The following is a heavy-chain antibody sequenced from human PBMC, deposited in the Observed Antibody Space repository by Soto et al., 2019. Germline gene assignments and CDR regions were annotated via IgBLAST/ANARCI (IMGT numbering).Heavy chain of an antibody. V-gene: IGHV3-30*18. J-gene: IGHJ4*02. CDR2: ISFDGSKK. D-gene: IGHD2-15*01. CDR3: AKALSATHIHCYQGGYFDY. CDR1: GFTFCSYG. Sequence: QVQLVESGGGVVQPGRSLRLSCAASGFTFCSYGMSWVRQAPGKGLESVAVISFDGSKKYYADSEKGRFTITRDKSKKTQYLQMNSLRAEDTAVYYCAKALSATHIHCYQGGYFDYWGQGTLVSVSS.